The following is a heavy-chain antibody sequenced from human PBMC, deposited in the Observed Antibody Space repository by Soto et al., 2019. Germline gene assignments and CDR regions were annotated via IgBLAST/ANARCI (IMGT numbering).Heavy chain of an antibody. CDR1: EFTFGDYC. CDR3: ARDRGPPVAHDFDY. D-gene: IGHD3-10*01. CDR2: IRGSGDTI. J-gene: IGHJ4*02. Sequence: GVSLRLPCAASEFTFGDYCMTWIRQAPGKGLEWLSYIRGSGDTIYYADSVKGRFTISRDNAKKALSLQMNSLRVEDTALYFCARDRGPPVAHDFDYWGQATLVTVSS. V-gene: IGHV3-11*01.